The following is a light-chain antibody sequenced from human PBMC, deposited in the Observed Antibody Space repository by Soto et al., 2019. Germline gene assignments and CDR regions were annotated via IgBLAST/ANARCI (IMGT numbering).Light chain of an antibody. V-gene: IGLV2-8*01. CDR2: EVN. CDR1: SSDVGGYDS. Sequence: QSALTQPPSASGSPGQSVTISCTGASSDVGGYDSVSWYQQHPGKAPKLMIYEVNKRPSGVPDRFSGSKSGNTASLTVSGLQADDEADYYCSSYAGRYNVFFGGGTKLTVL. J-gene: IGLJ2*01. CDR3: SSYAGRYNVF.